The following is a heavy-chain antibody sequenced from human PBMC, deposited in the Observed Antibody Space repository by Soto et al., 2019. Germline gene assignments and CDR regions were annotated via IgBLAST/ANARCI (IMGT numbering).Heavy chain of an antibody. Sequence: GESLKISFKGSGYSFTSYWISWVRQMPGKGLEGMGRIDPSDSYTNYSPSCQGHVTISADKSISTAYLQWSSLKASDTAMYYCASSGGVVPAATTDYYYGMDVWGQGTTVTVSS. J-gene: IGHJ6*02. CDR2: IDPSDSYT. D-gene: IGHD2-2*01. CDR1: GYSFTSYW. V-gene: IGHV5-10-1*01. CDR3: ASSGGVVPAATTDYYYGMDV.